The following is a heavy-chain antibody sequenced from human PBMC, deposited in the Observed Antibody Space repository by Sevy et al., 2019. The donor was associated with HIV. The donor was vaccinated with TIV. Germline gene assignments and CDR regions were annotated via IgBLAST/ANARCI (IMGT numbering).Heavy chain of an antibody. CDR1: GFTFDDYT. D-gene: IGHD2-15*01. CDR3: AKDTRYCSGGSCYLEVGAFDI. Sequence: GGSLRLSCAASGFTFDDYTMHWVRQAPRKGLEWVSLISWDGGSTYYADSVKGRFTISRDNSKNSLYLQMNSLRTEDTALYYCAKDTRYCSGGSCYLEVGAFDIWGQGTMVTVSS. CDR2: ISWDGGST. J-gene: IGHJ3*02. V-gene: IGHV3-43*01.